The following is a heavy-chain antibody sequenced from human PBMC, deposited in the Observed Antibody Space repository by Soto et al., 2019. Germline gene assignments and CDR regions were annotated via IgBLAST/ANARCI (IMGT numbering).Heavy chain of an antibody. CDR1: GGSISSGGYY. CDR3: ARDNTGSCSWDYFAY. Sequence: QVQLQESGPGLVKPPQTLSLTCTVSGGSISSGGYYWSWIRQDPGKGLTGIGYIYYSGSTYYNASLNSRVTISVETSKNHFSLKISSVTAAATAVYYCARDNTGSCSWDYFAYWGQGTLVTVSS. D-gene: IGHD1-26*01. V-gene: IGHV4-31*03. J-gene: IGHJ4*02. CDR2: IYYSGST.